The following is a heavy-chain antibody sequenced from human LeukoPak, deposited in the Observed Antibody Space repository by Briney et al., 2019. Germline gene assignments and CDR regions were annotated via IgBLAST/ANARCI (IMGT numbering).Heavy chain of an antibody. CDR2: IKQDGSEI. CDR3: ARQRGSGCLDY. CDR1: RFTLSNYW. D-gene: IGHD6-19*01. Sequence: GGSLRLSCAASRFTLSNYWMSWVRPAPGKGLEWVANIKQDGSEIYYVDSVKGRFTISRDNAKNSLSLQMNSLRAEDTAVYYCARQRGSGCLDYWGQGTLVTVSS. V-gene: IGHV3-7*01. J-gene: IGHJ4*02.